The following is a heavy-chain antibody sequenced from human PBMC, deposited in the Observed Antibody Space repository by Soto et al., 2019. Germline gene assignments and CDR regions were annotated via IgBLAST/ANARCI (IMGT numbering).Heavy chain of an antibody. CDR2: IGTVGDT. Sequence: GGSLRLSCAASGVSFSNYDMHWVRQTTGKGLEWVSGIGTVGDTYYSGSVKGRFSISRENAKNSFYLQMNSLRAEDTAVYYCASGGLYICGQGTLVPVSS. CDR3: ASGGLYI. J-gene: IGHJ4*02. V-gene: IGHV3-13*01. CDR1: GVSFSNYD. D-gene: IGHD3-16*01.